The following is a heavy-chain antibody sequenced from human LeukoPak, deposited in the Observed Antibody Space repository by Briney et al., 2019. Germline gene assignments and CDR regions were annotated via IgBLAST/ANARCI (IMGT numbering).Heavy chain of an antibody. CDR3: TRCPWLIDY. Sequence: GRSLRLSCAGSGFTFDDWAMHWVRQAPGKGLEWVAGISWNSGTIGYADSVRGRFTTSRDNARRSLYLQMNSLRADDTALYYCTRCPWLIDYWGQGTQVTVSS. CDR1: GFTFDDWA. V-gene: IGHV3-9*01. CDR2: ISWNSGTI. J-gene: IGHJ4*02. D-gene: IGHD6-19*01.